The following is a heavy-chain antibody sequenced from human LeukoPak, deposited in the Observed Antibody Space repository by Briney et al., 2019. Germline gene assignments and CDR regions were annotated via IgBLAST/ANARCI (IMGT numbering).Heavy chain of an antibody. CDR1: GYTFTTYT. V-gene: IGHV1-46*01. J-gene: IGHJ4*02. Sequence: ASVKVSCKASGYTFTTYTMNWVRQAPGQGLEWMGIINPIGGTTDYAQKFQGRVTLTRDTSTSTVYMELSSLRSDDTAVYYCARQQGLQNLNFDYWGQGTLVTVSS. CDR2: INPIGGTT. D-gene: IGHD4-11*01. CDR3: ARQQGLQNLNFDY.